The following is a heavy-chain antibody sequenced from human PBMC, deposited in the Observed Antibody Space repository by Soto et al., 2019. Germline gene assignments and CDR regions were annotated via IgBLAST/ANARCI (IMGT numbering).Heavy chain of an antibody. CDR1: GGMFYSSA. D-gene: IGHD2-2*01. V-gene: IGHV1-69*01. J-gene: IGHJ4*02. CDR2: IVPMNGSP. Sequence: QVQLVQSGAEVKTPGSSVKVSCKASGGMFYSSAINWVRQAPGQGLEWMGGIVPMNGSPKYAQGFQGRVTITADGSATTVYMDLSGLKSEDTAVYYYPFAPNWPYQLTRYWGRGTLVTVSS. CDR3: PFAPNWPYQLTRY.